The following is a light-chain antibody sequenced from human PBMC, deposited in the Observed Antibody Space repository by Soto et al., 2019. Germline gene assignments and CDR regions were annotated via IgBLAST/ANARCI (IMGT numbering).Light chain of an antibody. CDR2: EVT. CDR3: SSYTTSTSFIL. CDR1: RADVGGYNF. J-gene: IGLJ2*01. Sequence: QSALTQPASVSGSPGQSITISCTGTRADVGGYNFVSWYQQHPGKAPTLIISEVTNRPSGVSNRFSGSKSGNTASLTISGLQAEDEANYYCSSYTTSTSFILFGGGTKLTVL. V-gene: IGLV2-14*01.